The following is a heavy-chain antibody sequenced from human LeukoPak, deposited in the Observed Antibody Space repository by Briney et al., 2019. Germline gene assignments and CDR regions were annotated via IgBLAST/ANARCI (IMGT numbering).Heavy chain of an antibody. CDR2: ISRSSSHI. J-gene: IGHJ4*02. CDR3: ARGRLVGATTVDY. CDR1: GFTFSSYN. D-gene: IGHD1-26*01. Sequence: GGSLRLSCAASGFTFSSYNMNWVRQAPGKGLEWVSCISRSSSHIFYAGSVQGRFTISRDNAKNSLYLQMNSLRAEDTAVYYCARGRLVGATTVDYWGQGTLVTVSS. V-gene: IGHV3-21*01.